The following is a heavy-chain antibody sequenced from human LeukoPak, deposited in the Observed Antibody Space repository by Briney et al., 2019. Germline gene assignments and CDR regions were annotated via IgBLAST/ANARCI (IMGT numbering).Heavy chain of an antibody. V-gene: IGHV3-21*01. CDR3: APIGGIAVAGTER. Sequence: AGGPLRLSCAASGFTFSSYSMNWVRQAPGKGLEWVSSISSSRSYIYYADSVKGRFTIYRDNAKNSLYLQMNSLRAEDTAVYYCAPIGGIAVAGTERWGQGTLVTVSS. CDR2: ISSSRSYI. D-gene: IGHD6-19*01. J-gene: IGHJ4*02. CDR1: GFTFSSYS.